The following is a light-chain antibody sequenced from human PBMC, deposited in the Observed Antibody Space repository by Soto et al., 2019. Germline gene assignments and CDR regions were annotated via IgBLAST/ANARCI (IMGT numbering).Light chain of an antibody. CDR2: EVS. CDR3: SSYTSSSTRV. V-gene: IGLV2-14*01. J-gene: IGLJ1*01. Sequence: QSALTQPASVSGSPGHSITISCTGTSSDVGGYNYVSWYQQRPGKAPKLMIYEVSNRPSGVSNRFSGSKSVNTASLTISGLQAEDEADYYCSSYTSSSTRVFGTGTKVTV. CDR1: SSDVGGYNY.